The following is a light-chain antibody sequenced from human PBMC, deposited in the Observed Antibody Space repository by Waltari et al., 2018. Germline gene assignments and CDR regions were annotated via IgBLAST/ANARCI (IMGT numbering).Light chain of an antibody. V-gene: IGKV1-39*01. CDR2: AAS. J-gene: IGKJ1*01. CDR1: QNINSY. CDR3: QQSYNTPRT. Sequence: DIQMTQSPSSLSASVGDRVTITCRTSQNINSYLNWYQQKPGKAPKLLIYAASSLQSGVPSRFSGSLSGTDFTLTISSLQPEDFATYYCQQSYNTPRTFGQGTKVEIK.